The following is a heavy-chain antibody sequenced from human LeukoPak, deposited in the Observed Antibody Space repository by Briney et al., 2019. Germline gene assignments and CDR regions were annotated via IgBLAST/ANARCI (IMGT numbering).Heavy chain of an antibody. D-gene: IGHD6-13*01. Sequence: PGGSLRLSCAASGFTFSSYGMHWVRQAPGKGLEWVSVIYSGGSTYYADSVKGRFTISRDNSKNTLYLQMNSLRAEDTAVYYCARAGAAAAPFDYWGQGTLVTVSS. CDR2: IYSGGST. V-gene: IGHV3-53*01. CDR1: GFTFSSYG. J-gene: IGHJ4*02. CDR3: ARAGAAAAPFDY.